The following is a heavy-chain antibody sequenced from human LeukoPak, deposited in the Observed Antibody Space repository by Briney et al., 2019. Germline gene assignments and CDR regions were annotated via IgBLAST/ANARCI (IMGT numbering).Heavy chain of an antibody. CDR1: GFTFSSYS. CDR2: ISSSSSYI. Sequence: GGSLRLSCAASGFTFSSYSMNWVRQAPGKGLEWVSSISSSSSYIYYADSVKGRFTISRDNAKNSLYLQMNSLRVEDTAVYYCARGSLASEYSSRDYYYGMDVWGQGTTVTVSS. V-gene: IGHV3-21*01. CDR3: ARGSLASEYSSRDYYYGMDV. D-gene: IGHD6-6*01. J-gene: IGHJ6*02.